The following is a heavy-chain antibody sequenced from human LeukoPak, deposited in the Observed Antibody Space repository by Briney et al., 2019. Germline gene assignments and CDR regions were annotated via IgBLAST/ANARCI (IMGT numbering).Heavy chain of an antibody. CDR3: ARRALPSTFDY. J-gene: IGHJ4*02. Sequence: SETLSLTCTVSGGPISSSSYYWGWIRQPPGKGLEWIGSIYYSGSTYYNPSLESRVTISVDTSKNQFSLKLSSVTAADTAVYYCARRALPSTFDYWGQGTLVTVSS. V-gene: IGHV4-39*01. CDR2: IYYSGST. CDR1: GGPISSSSYY. D-gene: IGHD1-26*01.